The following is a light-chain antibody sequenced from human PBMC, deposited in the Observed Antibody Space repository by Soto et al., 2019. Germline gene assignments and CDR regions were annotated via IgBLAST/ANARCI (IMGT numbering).Light chain of an antibody. CDR3: QQYGTSPPLP. J-gene: IGKJ4*01. CDR1: QSVRSNY. Sequence: EIVLTQSPGTLSLSPGDRATLSCRASQSVRSNYLAWYQQKPGQAPRLLLYGASSRATGIPDRFSGSGSGTHFTLTSSRLEPEAVALYYCQQYGTSPPLPFGGGTKVEIK. CDR2: GAS. V-gene: IGKV3-20*01.